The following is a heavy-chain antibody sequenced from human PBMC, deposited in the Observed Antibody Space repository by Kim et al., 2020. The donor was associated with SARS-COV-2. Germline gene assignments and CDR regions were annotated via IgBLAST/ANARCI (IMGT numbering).Heavy chain of an antibody. Sequence: GGSLRLSCAASGFTFSSYAMHWVRQAPGKGLEWVAVISYDGSNKYYADSVKGRFTISRDNSKNTLYLQMNSLRTEDTALYYCARSYYDFWSGDYSDYYY. J-gene: IGHJ6*01. V-gene: IGHV3-30-3*01. CDR2: ISYDGSNK. D-gene: IGHD3-3*01. CDR3: ARSYYDFWSGDYSDYYY. CDR1: GFTFSSYA.